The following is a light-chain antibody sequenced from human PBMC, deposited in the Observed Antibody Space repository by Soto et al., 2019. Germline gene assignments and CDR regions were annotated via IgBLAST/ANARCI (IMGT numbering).Light chain of an antibody. CDR3: QQYTGPPTT. CDR2: DAS. CDR1: QSVSSY. V-gene: IGKV3-11*01. J-gene: IGKJ5*01. Sequence: EIVLTHSPSTLSLSPVERATLSCRASQSVSSYLAWYQQKPGQAPRLLIYDASNRANGIPARFSGSGSGTDFTLTITRLEPEDSAVYFCQQYTGPPTTFGQGTRLEIK.